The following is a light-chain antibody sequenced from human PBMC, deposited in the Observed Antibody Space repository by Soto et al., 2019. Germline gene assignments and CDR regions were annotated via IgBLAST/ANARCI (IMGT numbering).Light chain of an antibody. Sequence: QSVLTQPPSVSAAPGQKVTISCSGSSSNIENNYVSWYQQLPGTAPKLLIYDTDKRPSGIPDRFSGSKSGTSATLGITGLQTGDEADYYCGTWDSSLSAVVFGGGTKLTVL. CDR1: SSNIENNY. CDR2: DTD. V-gene: IGLV1-51*01. J-gene: IGLJ2*01. CDR3: GTWDSSLSAVV.